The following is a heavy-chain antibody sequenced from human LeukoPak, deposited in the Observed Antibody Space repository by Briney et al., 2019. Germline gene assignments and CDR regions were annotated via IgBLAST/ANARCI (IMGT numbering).Heavy chain of an antibody. CDR1: GFTFSDSW. CDR2: MNQDGSAK. CDR3: ATYTHWVAGDV. Sequence: GGSLTLSCAASGFTFSDSWMSWVRQAPGKGLEWVANMNQDGSAKGYVDSVKGRFTISRDNARNSLYLQMSSLRPEDTAVYYCATYTHWVAGDVWGQGTTVTVSS. V-gene: IGHV3-7*01. J-gene: IGHJ6*02. D-gene: IGHD3-16*01.